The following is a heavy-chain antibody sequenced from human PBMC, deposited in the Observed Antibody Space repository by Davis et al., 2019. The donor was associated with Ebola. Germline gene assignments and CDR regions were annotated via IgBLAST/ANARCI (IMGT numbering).Heavy chain of an antibody. J-gene: IGHJ3*02. CDR3: ARLTTNGRAFDI. Sequence: GESLKISCKDSGNSFTSHWIGWVRQMPGKGLEWMGIIYTGDSDTRYSPSFRGQVTISADKSIKTAYPQWSSLKASDTAMYYCARLTTNGRAFDIWGQGTMVTVSS. CDR1: GNSFTSHW. D-gene: IGHD3-3*01. V-gene: IGHV5-51*01. CDR2: IYTGDSDT.